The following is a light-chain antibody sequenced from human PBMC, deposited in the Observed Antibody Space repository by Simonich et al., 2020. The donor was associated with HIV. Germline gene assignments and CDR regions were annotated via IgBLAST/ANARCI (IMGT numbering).Light chain of an antibody. V-gene: IGLV2-14*01. CDR2: DVP. CDR1: SSDVGGYNY. CDR3: SSYTSSSTWV. J-gene: IGLJ3*02. Sequence: QSALTQPASVSGSPGQSFTISCTGTSSDVGGYNYVFWYQQHPGKAPKLRIYDVPKRPAGVSYRFSGSKSGNTASLTISGLQAEDEADYYCSSYTSSSTWVFGGGTKLTVL.